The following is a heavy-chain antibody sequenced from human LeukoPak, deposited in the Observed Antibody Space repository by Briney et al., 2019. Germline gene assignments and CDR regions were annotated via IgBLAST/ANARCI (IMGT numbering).Heavy chain of an antibody. V-gene: IGHV1-8*01. CDR2: MNPNSGNT. J-gene: IGHJ4*02. Sequence: ASVKVSCKASGYTFTSYDINWVRQATGQGLEWMGWMNPNSGNTGYAQKFQGRVTMTRNTSISTAYMELSSLRSEDTAVYYCARAHGYNWKFDYWGQGTLVTVSS. D-gene: IGHD1-1*01. CDR3: ARAHGYNWKFDY. CDR1: GYTFTSYD.